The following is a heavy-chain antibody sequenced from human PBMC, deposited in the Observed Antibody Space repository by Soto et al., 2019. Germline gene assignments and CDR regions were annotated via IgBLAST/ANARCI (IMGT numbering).Heavy chain of an antibody. J-gene: IGHJ5*02. V-gene: IGHV1-3*04. D-gene: IGHD3-3*01. CDR3: ARDIFFENWFAP. CDR1: GYTFTNNA. CDR2: INTATGNT. Sequence: VASVKVSCKASGYTFTNNAMHWVRQAPAQRLEWMGWINTATGNTKYSRKFLGRIPLTRDTSATTVYMELSRLTSTDPAVYYCARDIFFENWFAPWGQESLFTVSS.